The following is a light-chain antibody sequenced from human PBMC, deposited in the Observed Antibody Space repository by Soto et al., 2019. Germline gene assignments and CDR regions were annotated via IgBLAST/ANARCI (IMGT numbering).Light chain of an antibody. CDR2: DVS. J-gene: IGLJ1*01. CDR1: SSDVGGYNY. CDR3: SSYTSSSTPYV. V-gene: IGLV2-14*03. Sequence: QSALTQPASVSGSPGQSITISCTGTSSDVGGYNYVAWYQQHPGKAPKLIIYDVSKRPSGVSNRFSGSKSGNTASLTISGLQADDEADYHCSSYTSSSTPYVFGTGTKVTVL.